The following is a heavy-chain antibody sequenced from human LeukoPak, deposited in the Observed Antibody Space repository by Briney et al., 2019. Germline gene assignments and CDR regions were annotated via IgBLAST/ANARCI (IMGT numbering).Heavy chain of an antibody. V-gene: IGHV3-23*01. CDR3: AKDLREWELLTFDY. J-gene: IGHJ4*02. CDR1: GFTFSNYA. Sequence: GGSLRLSCAASGFTFSNYAMSWVRQAPGKGLEWVSAISGSGGSTYYADSVKGRFTISRDNSKNTLYLQMNSLRAEDTAVYYCAKDLREWELLTFDYWGQGTLVTVSS. CDR2: ISGSGGST. D-gene: IGHD1-26*01.